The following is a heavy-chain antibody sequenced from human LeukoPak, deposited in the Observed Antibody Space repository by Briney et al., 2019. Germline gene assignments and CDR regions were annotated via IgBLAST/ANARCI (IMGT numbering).Heavy chain of an antibody. CDR1: GFTFSSYA. J-gene: IGHJ4*02. CDR2: ISYDGSNK. Sequence: QSGGSLRLSCAASGFTFSSYAMHWVRQAPGKGLEWVAVISYDGSNKYYADSVKGRFTISRDNSKNTLYLQMNGLRAEDTAVYYCARDSNAYWGQGTLVTVSS. D-gene: IGHD7-27*01. CDR3: ARDSNAY. V-gene: IGHV3-30-3*01.